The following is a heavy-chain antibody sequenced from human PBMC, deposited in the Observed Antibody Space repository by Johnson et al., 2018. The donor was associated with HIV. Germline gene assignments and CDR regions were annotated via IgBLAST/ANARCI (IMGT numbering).Heavy chain of an antibody. Sequence: VQLVESGGGVVQPGRSLRLSCAASKFTFSTYVIHWVRQAPGKGLEYVSAISNNGGSTYYANSVKGRFTISRDNSKNTLYLQMGSLRAEDMAVYYCARRFYDSSGAGFDIWGQGTMVTVSS. CDR2: ISNNGGST. D-gene: IGHD3-22*01. CDR3: ARRFYDSSGAGFDI. V-gene: IGHV3-64*01. J-gene: IGHJ3*02. CDR1: KFTFSTYV.